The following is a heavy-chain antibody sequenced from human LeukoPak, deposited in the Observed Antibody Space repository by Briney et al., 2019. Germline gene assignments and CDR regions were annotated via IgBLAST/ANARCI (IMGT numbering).Heavy chain of an antibody. D-gene: IGHD3-22*01. Sequence: PGGSLRLSCAASGFTFSSYWMHWVRQAPGKGLVWVSRVSSDGRNTIYADSVKGRFTISRDNAINTLYLQMNSLSAEDTAVYYCARDLPITMIVADAFDIWGQGTMVTVSS. CDR3: ARDLPITMIVADAFDI. J-gene: IGHJ3*02. V-gene: IGHV3-74*01. CDR2: VSSDGRNT. CDR1: GFTFSSYW.